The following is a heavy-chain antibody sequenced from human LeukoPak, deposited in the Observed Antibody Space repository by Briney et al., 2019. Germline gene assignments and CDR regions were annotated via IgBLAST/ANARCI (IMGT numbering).Heavy chain of an antibody. V-gene: IGHV3-7*01. D-gene: IGHD1-7*01. Sequence: SGGSLRPSCAASGFTFSSYWMTWVRQAPGKGLEWVANIKQDGSEQYYVDSVKGRFTISRDNAKNSLYLQMNNLRAEDTAVYYCVKRATGSTKSVDYWGQGTLVTVSS. J-gene: IGHJ4*02. CDR2: IKQDGSEQ. CDR1: GFTFSSYW. CDR3: VKRATGSTKSVDY.